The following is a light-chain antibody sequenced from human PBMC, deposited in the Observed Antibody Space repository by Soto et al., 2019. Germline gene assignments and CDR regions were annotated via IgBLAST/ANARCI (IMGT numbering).Light chain of an antibody. V-gene: IGLV2-14*03. CDR3: SSFASSIPLV. CDR2: DVT. J-gene: IGLJ2*01. Sequence: QSALTQPASVSGSPGQSITISCTGTSSDVGGYNYVSWYKQHPGKAPKLLICDVTNRPSGVSNRFSGSKSGNTASLTISGLQTEDEADYYCSSFASSIPLVFGGGTKLTVL. CDR1: SSDVGGYNY.